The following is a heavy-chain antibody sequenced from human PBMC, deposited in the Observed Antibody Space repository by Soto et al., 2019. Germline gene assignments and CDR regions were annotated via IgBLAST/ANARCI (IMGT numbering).Heavy chain of an antibody. D-gene: IGHD3-10*01. CDR3: AREGSLGLDV. CDR1: GFIFSSFW. CDR2: VIGDGASL. V-gene: IGHV3-74*03. Sequence: EVRLEEAGGGFVQPGGSLRVSCSGSGFIFSSFWMHWARQVPGKGLEWVSRVIGDGASLAYADSLKGRFTISRDNVKNTLHLQMNSLGADDTAVYFCAREGSLGLDVWGRGTTVTVSS. J-gene: IGHJ6*02.